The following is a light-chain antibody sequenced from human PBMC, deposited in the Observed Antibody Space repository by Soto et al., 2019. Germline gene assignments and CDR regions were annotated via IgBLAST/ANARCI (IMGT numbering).Light chain of an antibody. V-gene: IGKV1-5*03. Sequence: DIQMTQSPSTLSGSVGDRFTITCRASQTISSWLAWYQQKPGKAPKLLIYKASTLKSGVPSRFSGSGSGTEFTLTISSLQSEDFAVYYCQQYHNWWTFGQGTKVDIK. CDR3: QQYHNWWT. CDR1: QTISSW. CDR2: KAS. J-gene: IGKJ1*01.